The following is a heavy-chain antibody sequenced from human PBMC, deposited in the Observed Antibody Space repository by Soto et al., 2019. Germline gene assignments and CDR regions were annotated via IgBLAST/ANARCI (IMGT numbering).Heavy chain of an antibody. Sequence: EVQLVESGGGLVQPGGSLRLSCASSGFTFSSCSMNWVRQAPGKGLEWVSFISSSGSTIYYADSVKGRFTISRDNAKNSLYLQMNSLRAEDTAVYYCQCTYGDSSSYCDYWGQGTLVTVSS. V-gene: IGHV3-48*04. CDR2: ISSSGSTI. CDR1: GFTFSSCS. CDR3: QCTYGDSSSYCDY. J-gene: IGHJ4*02. D-gene: IGHD4-17*01.